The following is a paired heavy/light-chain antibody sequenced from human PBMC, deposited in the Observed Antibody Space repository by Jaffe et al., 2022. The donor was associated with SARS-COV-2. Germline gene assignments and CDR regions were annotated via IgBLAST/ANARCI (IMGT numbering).Heavy chain of an antibody. CDR2: IHTSGRS. CDR1: GGSISSGNFY. Sequence: QVQLQESGPGLVKPSQTLSLTCTVSGGSISSGNFYWSWIRQPAGKGLEWIGRIHTSGRSNYTPSLESRVSMSLDTSKNLFSLHLKSVTAADTAIYYCAREGYSSDWLGWVFDSWGQGTLVTVSS. J-gene: IGHJ4*02. CDR3: AREGYSSDWLGWVFDS. D-gene: IGHD6-19*01. V-gene: IGHV4-61*02.
Light chain of an antibody. CDR2: DAS. Sequence: DIQMTQSPSSMSASVGDRVTITCQASQDITNYLNWYQQKPGKAPKVLIHDASNLERGVPSRFSGSGSGTDFTFTISSLQPEDIAIYYCQQYDKLPYTFGQGSKLGI. V-gene: IGKV1-33*01. J-gene: IGKJ2*01. CDR1: QDITNY. CDR3: QQYDKLPYT.